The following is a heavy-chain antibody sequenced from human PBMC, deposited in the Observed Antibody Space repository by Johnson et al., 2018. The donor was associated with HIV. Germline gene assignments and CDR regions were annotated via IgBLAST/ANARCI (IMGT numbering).Heavy chain of an antibody. V-gene: IGHV3-20*04. CDR3: AREGTEDMIVVVTSRDDAFDI. CDR2: INWNGGST. D-gene: IGHD3-22*01. J-gene: IGHJ3*02. CDR1: GFTFDDYG. Sequence: VQLVESGGGVVRPGGSLRLSCAASGFTFDDYGMSWVRQAPGKGLEWVSGINWNGGSTGYADSVKGRFTLSGDNAKNSLYLQMNSLRAEDTPLYYCAREGTEDMIVVVTSRDDAFDIWGQGTMVTVSS.